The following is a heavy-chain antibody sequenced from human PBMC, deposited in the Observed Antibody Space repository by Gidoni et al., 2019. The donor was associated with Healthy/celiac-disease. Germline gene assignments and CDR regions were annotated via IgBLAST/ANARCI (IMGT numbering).Heavy chain of an antibody. V-gene: IGHV3-33*01. D-gene: IGHD3-22*01. CDR1: GFTFSSYG. J-gene: IGHJ4*02. CDR3: ARDSGHYDSSGLGLDY. CDR2: IWYDGSNK. Sequence: QVQLVESGGGVVQPGRSLRLSCAASGFTFSSYGMHWVRQAPGKGLDWVAVIWYDGSNKYYADSVKGRFTISRDNSKNTLYLQMNSLRAEDTAVYYCARDSGHYDSSGLGLDYWGQGTLVTVSS.